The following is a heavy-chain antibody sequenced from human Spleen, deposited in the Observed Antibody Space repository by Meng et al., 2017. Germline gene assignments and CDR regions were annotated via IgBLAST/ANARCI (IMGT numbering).Heavy chain of an antibody. V-gene: IGHV1-46*01. CDR2: INPIGGTT. CDR1: GYNFPDYY. D-gene: IGHD3-22*01. Sequence: ASVKVSCKPSGYNFPDYYIHWVRRAPGQGLEWMGLINPIGGTTSYAQNFQGRVTITWDTSASTAYMELNSLGSEDTAVFYCARDGHSGYYGNPLYYFDYWGQGTLVTVSS. J-gene: IGHJ4*02. CDR3: ARDGHSGYYGNPLYYFDY.